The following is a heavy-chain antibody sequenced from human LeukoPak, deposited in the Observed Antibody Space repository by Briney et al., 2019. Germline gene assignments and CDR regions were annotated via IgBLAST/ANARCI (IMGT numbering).Heavy chain of an antibody. D-gene: IGHD3-22*01. CDR1: GFTFSSYE. J-gene: IGHJ6*02. CDR3: ARDLGYDSSGYYPYYGMDV. V-gene: IGHV3-48*03. CDR2: ISSSGSTI. Sequence: GGSLRLSCAASGFTFSSYEMNWVRQAPGKGLEWVSYISSSGSTIYYADSVKGRFTISRDNAKNSLYLQMNSLRAEDTALYYCARDLGYDSSGYYPYYGMDVWGQGTTVTVSS.